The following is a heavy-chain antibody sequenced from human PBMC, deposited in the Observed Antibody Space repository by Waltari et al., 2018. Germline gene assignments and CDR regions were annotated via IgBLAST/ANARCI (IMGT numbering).Heavy chain of an antibody. J-gene: IGHJ4*02. D-gene: IGHD3-22*01. CDR3: ARGGWHYFDY. V-gene: IGHV4-59*01. CDR1: GGSISSYY. Sequence: QVQLQESGPGLVKPSETLSLTCTVSGGSISSYYWSWIRQPPGKGLEWIGYIYHSGSTNYNPTLKGRVTISVDTSKSRFSLKLSSVTAADTAVYYCARGGWHYFDYWGQGTLVTVSS. CDR2: IYHSGST.